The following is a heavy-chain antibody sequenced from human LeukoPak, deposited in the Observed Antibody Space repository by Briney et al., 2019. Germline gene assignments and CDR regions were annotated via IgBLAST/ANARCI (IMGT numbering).Heavy chain of an antibody. CDR2: IKQDGSEK. J-gene: IGHJ4*02. CDR1: GFTFSRYW. V-gene: IGHV3-7*01. CDR3: ASHSSPRN. Sequence: PGGSLRLSCADSGFTFSRYWMNWVRQAPWKGLEWVANIKQDGSEKYYVDSVKGRFTISRDNAKNSLYLQMNSLRVEDTAVYYCASHSSPRNWGQGTLVTVSS. D-gene: IGHD3-22*01.